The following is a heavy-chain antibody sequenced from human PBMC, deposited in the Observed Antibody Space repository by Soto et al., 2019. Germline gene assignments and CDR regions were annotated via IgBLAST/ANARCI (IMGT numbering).Heavy chain of an antibody. CDR2: IYPDDSET. Sequence: GESLKISCKTSGYTFSSYWIGCVRQMPGKGLEWMGIIYPDDSETKYSPSFQGQVTISADKSISTAYLQWSSLKASDTALYYCARQHLAFDSWGQGTLVTVSS. V-gene: IGHV5-51*01. CDR1: GYTFSSYW. CDR3: ARQHLAFDS. D-gene: IGHD5-12*01. J-gene: IGHJ4*02.